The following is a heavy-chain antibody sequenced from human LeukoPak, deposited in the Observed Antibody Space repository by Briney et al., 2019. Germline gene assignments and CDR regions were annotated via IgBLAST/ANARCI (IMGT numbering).Heavy chain of an antibody. CDR3: ARDGIVGAAFDY. J-gene: IGHJ4*02. V-gene: IGHV3-74*01. CDR1: GFTFSSDY. CDR2: ISSDGSDT. D-gene: IGHD1-26*01. Sequence: GGSLRLSCAASGFTFSSDYMHWVRQTPGKGLVWVSRISSDGSDTSYADSVKGRFTISRDNSKNTLYLQMNSLRAEDTAVYYCARDGIVGAAFDYWGQGTLVTVSS.